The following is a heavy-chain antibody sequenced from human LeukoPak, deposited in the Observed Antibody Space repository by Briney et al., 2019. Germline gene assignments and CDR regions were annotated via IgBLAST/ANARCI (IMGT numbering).Heavy chain of an antibody. Sequence: ASVKVSCKASGYTFTNYYIHWVRQAPGQGLEWMGMIYPRDGSTSYAQKFQGRVTVTRDTSTSTVHMELSGLRSEDTAVYYCARDQEGFDYWGQGTLVTVSS. J-gene: IGHJ4*02. CDR3: ARDQEGFDY. CDR1: GYTFTNYY. CDR2: IYPRDGST. V-gene: IGHV1-46*01.